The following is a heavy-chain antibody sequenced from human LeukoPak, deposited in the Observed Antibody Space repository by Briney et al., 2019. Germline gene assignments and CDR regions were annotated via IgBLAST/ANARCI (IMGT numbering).Heavy chain of an antibody. CDR2: VYHSGST. V-gene: IGHV4-39*07. CDR3: ARSQARLGWFDP. J-gene: IGHJ5*02. Sequence: SSETLSLTCTVSAGSFSSGSYYWSWIRHPAGKGLDWIGSVYHSGSTYYKPSLKSRVTILVDTSKNQFSLKLTYVTAADTALYYCARSQARLGWFDPWGQGALVTVSS. D-gene: IGHD6-19*01. CDR1: AGSFSSGSYY.